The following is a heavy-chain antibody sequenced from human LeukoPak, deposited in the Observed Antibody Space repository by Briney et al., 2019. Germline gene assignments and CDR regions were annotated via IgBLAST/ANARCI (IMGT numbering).Heavy chain of an antibody. J-gene: IGHJ5*02. CDR3: ARDLGVVVPAAIFDP. Sequence: PSETLSLTCTVSGGSISSYYWSWIRQPPGKGLEWIGYIYYSGSTNYNPSLKSRVTISVDTPKNQFSLKLSSVTAADTAVYYCARDLGVVVPAAIFDPWGGGTLVSVSS. V-gene: IGHV4-59*01. CDR1: GGSISSYY. D-gene: IGHD2-2*01. CDR2: IYYSGST.